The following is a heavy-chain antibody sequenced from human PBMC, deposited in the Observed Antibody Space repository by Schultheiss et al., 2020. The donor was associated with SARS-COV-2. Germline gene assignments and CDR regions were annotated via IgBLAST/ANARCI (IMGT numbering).Heavy chain of an antibody. J-gene: IGHJ4*02. Sequence: SQTLSLTCTVSGGSISSYYWSWIRQPPGKGLEWIGYIYYSGSTNYNPSLKSRVTISVDTSKNQFSLQLNSVTPEDTAVYYCARGPGIAVAGLYYFDYWGQGTLVTVSS. CDR3: ARGPGIAVAGLYYFDY. CDR1: GGSISSYY. CDR2: IYYSGST. D-gene: IGHD6-19*01. V-gene: IGHV4-59*12.